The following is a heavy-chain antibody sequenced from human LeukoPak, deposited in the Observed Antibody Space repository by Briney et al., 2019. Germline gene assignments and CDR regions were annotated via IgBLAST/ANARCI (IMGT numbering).Heavy chain of an antibody. Sequence: PGGSLRLSCAASGFTFSIYWMSWVRQAPGKGLEWVAFIRYDGSNKYYADSVKGRFTISRDNSKNTLYLQMNSLRAEDTAVYYCAKDSYCGGDCYSFGYWGQGTLVTVSS. V-gene: IGHV3-30*02. J-gene: IGHJ4*02. CDR3: AKDSYCGGDCYSFGY. D-gene: IGHD2-21*01. CDR2: IRYDGSNK. CDR1: GFTFSIYW.